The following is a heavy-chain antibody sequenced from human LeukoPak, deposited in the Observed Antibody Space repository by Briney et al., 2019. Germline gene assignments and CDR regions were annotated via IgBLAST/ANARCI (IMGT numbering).Heavy chain of an antibody. V-gene: IGHV4-39*07. CDR2: IYYSGST. CDR3: ARGNAVDIVVVVAAGDVYYFDY. D-gene: IGHD2-15*01. J-gene: IGHJ4*02. Sequence: KPSETLSLTCTVSGGSISSSSYYWGWIRQPPGKGLEWIGSIYYSGSTYYNPSLKSRVTISVDTSKNQFSLKLSSVTAADTAVYYCARGNAVDIVVVVAAGDVYYFDYWRQGTLVTVSS. CDR1: GGSISSSSYY.